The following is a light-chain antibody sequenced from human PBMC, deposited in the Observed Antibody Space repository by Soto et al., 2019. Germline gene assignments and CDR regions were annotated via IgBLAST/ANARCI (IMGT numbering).Light chain of an antibody. Sequence: QSVLTQPASVSGSPGQSITISCTGTSSDVGGYNYVSWYQQHPGKAPKPLIYDFSNRPSGVSNRFSGSKSGNTASLTISGLQAEDEADYYCSSYTSSSTVVFGGGTKLTVL. CDR2: DFS. J-gene: IGLJ2*01. V-gene: IGLV2-14*01. CDR3: SSYTSSSTVV. CDR1: SSDVGGYNY.